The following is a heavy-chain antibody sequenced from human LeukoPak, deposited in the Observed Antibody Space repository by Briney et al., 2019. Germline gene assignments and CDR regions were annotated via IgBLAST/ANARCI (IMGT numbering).Heavy chain of an antibody. CDR1: GFTFSSYW. CDR3: ARAQGYFDH. CDR2: IKKDGSEK. V-gene: IGHV3-7*01. Sequence: GGSLRLSCEASGFTFSSYWMSWVRQAPGKGLEWVANIKKDGSEKYYADSVKGRFTISRDNAKNSLYLQVSRLRAEDTAVYYCARAQGYFDHWGQGTLVSVPS. J-gene: IGHJ4*02.